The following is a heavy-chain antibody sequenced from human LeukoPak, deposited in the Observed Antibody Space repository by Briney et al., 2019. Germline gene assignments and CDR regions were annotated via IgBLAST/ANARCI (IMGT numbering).Heavy chain of an antibody. CDR2: IYYSGST. D-gene: IGHD4/OR15-4a*01. CDR1: GYSISSGYY. CDR3: ARMGAIAGASANPDH. Sequence: SETLSLTCSVFGYSISSGYYWGWIRQSPGKGLEWIGSIYYSGSTHYSPSLKSRVTMSVDTSKNQFTLRLNSVTAADTAVYYCARMGAIAGASANPDHWGQGTLVTVSS. V-gene: IGHV4-38-2*02. J-gene: IGHJ4*02.